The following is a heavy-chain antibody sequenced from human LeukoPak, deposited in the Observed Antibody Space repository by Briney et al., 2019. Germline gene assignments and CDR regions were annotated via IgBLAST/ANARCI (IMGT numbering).Heavy chain of an antibody. CDR3: ARARYQLLSVWFDP. Sequence: SETLSLTCTGYSGSISSGRYYWSWLRKQAGKGLEWIGRIYTSGSTNYNPSLKSRVTISVDTSKNQFSLKLSSVTAADTAVYYCARARYQLLSVWFDPWGQGTLVTGSS. D-gene: IGHD2-2*01. CDR2: IYTSGST. CDR1: SGSISSGRYY. J-gene: IGHJ5*02. V-gene: IGHV4-61*02.